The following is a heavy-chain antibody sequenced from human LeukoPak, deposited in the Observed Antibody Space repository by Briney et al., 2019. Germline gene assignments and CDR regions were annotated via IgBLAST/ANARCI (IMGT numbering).Heavy chain of an antibody. J-gene: IGHJ4*02. CDR1: GFTFSSYA. CDR3: AKAMSTVMGGTDY. D-gene: IGHD4-17*01. Sequence: GGSLRHSCAASGFTFSSYAMSWVRQASGKGLEWVSTVTGSGSATYYADSVKGRFIISRDNSKNTLYLQMNSLRADDTALYYCAKAMSTVMGGTDYWGQGTLVTVSS. CDR2: VTGSGSAT. V-gene: IGHV3-23*01.